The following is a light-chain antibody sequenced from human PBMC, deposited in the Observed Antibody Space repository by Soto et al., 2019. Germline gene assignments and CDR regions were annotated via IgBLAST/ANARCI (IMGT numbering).Light chain of an antibody. J-gene: IGLJ2*01. CDR2: DNY. CDR3: GTWDTSLSAGV. Sequence: QPVLTQPPSVSAAPGQKVTISCSGSNSNIGNNYVAWYRQVPGTVLKLLIHDNYKRASGIPARFSASKSGTSATLGITGLQTGDEADYYCGTWDTSLSAGVFGGGTKLTVL. CDR1: NSNIGNNY. V-gene: IGLV1-51*01.